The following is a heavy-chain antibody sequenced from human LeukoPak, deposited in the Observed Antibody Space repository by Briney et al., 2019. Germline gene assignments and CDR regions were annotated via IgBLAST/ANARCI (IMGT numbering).Heavy chain of an antibody. D-gene: IGHD3-10*01. CDR1: GFTFSSYS. J-gene: IGHJ4*02. CDR3: ARGALEVRGVIVDY. Sequence: GGSLRLSCAASGFTFSSYSMNWVRQAPGKGLEWVSSISSSSSYIYYADSVKGRFTISRDNAKNSLYLQMNSLRAEDTAVYYCARGALEVRGVIVDYWGQGTLVTVSS. CDR2: ISSSSSYI. V-gene: IGHV3-21*01.